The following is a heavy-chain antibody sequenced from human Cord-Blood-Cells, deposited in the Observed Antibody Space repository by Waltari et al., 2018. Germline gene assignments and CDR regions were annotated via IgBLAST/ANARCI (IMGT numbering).Heavy chain of an antibody. J-gene: IGHJ4*02. CDR2: IIPIFGTA. CDR3: ARETDQLLYYFDY. CDR1: GGTFSSSA. Sequence: QVQLVQSGAEVKKPGSSVQVSCKASGGTFSSSAISRLRQAPGQGLEWMGGIIPIFGTANYAQKFQGRVTITADESTSTAYMELSSLRSEDTAVYYCARETDQLLYYFDYWGQGTLVTVSS. V-gene: IGHV1-69*01. D-gene: IGHD2-2*01.